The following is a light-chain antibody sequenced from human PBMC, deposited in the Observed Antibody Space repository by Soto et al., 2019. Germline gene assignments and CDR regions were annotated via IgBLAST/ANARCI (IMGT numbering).Light chain of an antibody. Sequence: DTVMTQSPDSLAVSLGERATINCKSSQSVLYSSNNKNYLAWYQQKPGQPPKLLIYWASTRESGVPDRFSGSGSGTDFTLTISSLQAEDVAVYYCQQYYSTPRGPFGQGTKVEIK. CDR1: QSVLYSSNNKNY. CDR3: QQYYSTPRGP. CDR2: WAS. J-gene: IGKJ1*01. V-gene: IGKV4-1*01.